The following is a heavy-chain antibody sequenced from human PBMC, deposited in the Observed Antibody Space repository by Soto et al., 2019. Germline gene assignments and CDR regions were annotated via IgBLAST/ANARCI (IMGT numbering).Heavy chain of an antibody. CDR3: ARGQLVWYGDLTPYYRDMDV. V-gene: IGHV4-34*01. Sequence: SETLSLTCAFYGGSFDDFYWSWVRQSPGKGLEWIGEISHDGGTNYSPSLASRISISADTSKNQFSLHLKSVTAADTGLYYCARGQLVWYGDLTPYYRDMDVWGQGTTVTVYS. CDR1: GGSFDDFY. D-gene: IGHD3-10*01. J-gene: IGHJ6*02. CDR2: ISHDGGT.